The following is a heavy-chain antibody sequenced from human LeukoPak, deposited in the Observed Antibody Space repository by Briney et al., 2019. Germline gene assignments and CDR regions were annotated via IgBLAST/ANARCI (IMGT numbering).Heavy chain of an antibody. CDR3: AREYSDLRFLEWSIPP. CDR1: GFTFSSYS. J-gene: IGHJ4*02. Sequence: PGGSLRLSCAASGFTFSSYSMNWDRQAPGKGLEWVSSISSSSSYIYYTDSVKGRFTISRDNAKNSLYLQMNSLRAEDTAVYYCAREYSDLRFLEWSIPPWGQGTLVTVSS. V-gene: IGHV3-21*01. D-gene: IGHD3-3*01. CDR2: ISSSSSYI.